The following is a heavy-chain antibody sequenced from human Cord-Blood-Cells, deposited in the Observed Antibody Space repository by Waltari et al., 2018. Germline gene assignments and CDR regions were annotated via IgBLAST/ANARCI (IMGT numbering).Heavy chain of an antibody. J-gene: IGHJ4*02. CDR1: GFTFSSYS. CDR3: ARAPGGFDY. CDR2: ISSSSSYI. V-gene: IGHV3-21*01. Sequence: EVQLVESGGGLVKPGGSLRLSCAASGFTFSSYSMNWVRQAPGKGLEVVSSISSSSSYIYYADSVKCRFTISRDNAKNSLYLQMNSLRAEDTAVYYCARAPGGFDYWGQGTLVTVSS.